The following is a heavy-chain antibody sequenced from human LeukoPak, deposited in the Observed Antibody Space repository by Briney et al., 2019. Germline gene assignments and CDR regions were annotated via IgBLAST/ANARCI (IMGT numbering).Heavy chain of an antibody. Sequence: GESLKISCKTSGYRFMYHYIAWVRQTPGKGLEWMGIIYPGDSDTRYSLSFEGQVIISADRSITTAYLQLTSLKASDSGMYHCARLPNSGADLTWFDPWGQGTLVTASS. CDR2: IYPGDSDT. V-gene: IGHV5-51*01. CDR3: ARLPNSGADLTWFDP. J-gene: IGHJ5*02. D-gene: IGHD3-16*01. CDR1: GYRFMYHY.